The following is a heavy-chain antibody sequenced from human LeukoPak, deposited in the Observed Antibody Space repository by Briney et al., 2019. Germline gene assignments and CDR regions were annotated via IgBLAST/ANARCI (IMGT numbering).Heavy chain of an antibody. CDR3: AKDPTDFDSSGQTYFDY. Sequence: GGSLRLSCAASGFTFSSCAMSWVRQAPGKGLEWVSAISGSGDSTYYADSVKGRFTISRDNSKNTLYLQMNSLRAEDTAVYYCAKDPTDFDSSGQTYFDYWGQGTLVTVSS. CDR2: ISGSGDST. J-gene: IGHJ4*02. D-gene: IGHD3-22*01. CDR1: GFTFSSCA. V-gene: IGHV3-23*01.